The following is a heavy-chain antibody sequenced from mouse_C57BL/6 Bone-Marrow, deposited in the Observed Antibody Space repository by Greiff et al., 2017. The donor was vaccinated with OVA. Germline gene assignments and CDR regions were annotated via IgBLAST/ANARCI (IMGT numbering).Heavy chain of an antibody. D-gene: IGHD1-1*01. CDR3: ARAPYYGSSYRYFDV. CDR2: FHPYNDDT. V-gene: IGHV1-47*01. Sequence: VQLQQSGAELVKPGASVKMSCKASGYTFTTYPIEWMKQNHGKSLEWIGNFHPYNDDTKYNEKFKGKATLTVEKSSSTVYLELSRLTSDDSAVYYCARAPYYGSSYRYFDVWGTGTTVTVSS. CDR1: GYTFTTYP. J-gene: IGHJ1*03.